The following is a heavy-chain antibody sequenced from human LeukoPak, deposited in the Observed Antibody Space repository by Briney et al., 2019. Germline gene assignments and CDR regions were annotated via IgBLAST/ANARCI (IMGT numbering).Heavy chain of an antibody. Sequence: PGGSLRLSCAASGFTFSSYDMHWVRQATGKGLEWVSAIGTAGDTYYPGSVKGRFTISRENAKNSLYLQMNSLRAGDTAVYYCARMDGSGWAFDYWGQGTLVTVSS. CDR2: IGTAGDT. V-gene: IGHV3-13*01. CDR3: ARMDGSGWAFDY. CDR1: GFTFSSYD. D-gene: IGHD6-19*01. J-gene: IGHJ4*02.